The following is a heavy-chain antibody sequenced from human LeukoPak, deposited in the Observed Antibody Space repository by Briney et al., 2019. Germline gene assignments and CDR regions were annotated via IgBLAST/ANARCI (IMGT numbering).Heavy chain of an antibody. CDR1: GFPFSTYS. CDR2: ISSSSSYI. J-gene: IGHJ3*02. V-gene: IGHV3-21*01. CDR3: ARDAYSSGWYEDAFDI. Sequence: PGGSLRLSCAASGFPFSTYSMNWVRQAPGKGLEWVSSISSSSSYIYYADSVKGRFTISRDNAKNSLYLQMNSLRAEDTAVYYCARDAYSSGWYEDAFDIWGQGTMVTVSS. D-gene: IGHD6-19*01.